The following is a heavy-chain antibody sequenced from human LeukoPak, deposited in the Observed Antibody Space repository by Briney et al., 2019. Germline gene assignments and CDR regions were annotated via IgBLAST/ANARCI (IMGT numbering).Heavy chain of an antibody. D-gene: IGHD3-10*01. Sequence: PGGSLRLSCAASGFTFNSYALHWVRQAPGKGLEWVTHISYDGINKYYADSVKGRFAISRDNSKNTLYLQMNSLRTEDTAVYFCARPTYTYGSGDAFDIWGQGTMVTVSS. CDR1: GFTFNSYA. CDR3: ARPTYTYGSGDAFDI. J-gene: IGHJ3*02. CDR2: ISYDGINK. V-gene: IGHV3-30*09.